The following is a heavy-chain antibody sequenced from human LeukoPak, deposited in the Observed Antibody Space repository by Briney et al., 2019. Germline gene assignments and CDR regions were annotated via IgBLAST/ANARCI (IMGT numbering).Heavy chain of an antibody. J-gene: IGHJ6*02. CDR3: ARVAPLAVAGFYYYYGMDV. V-gene: IGHV3-21*01. Sequence: GGSLRLSCAASGFTFSSYSMNWVRQAPGKGLEWVSSISSSSSYIYYADSVKGRFTISRENAKNSLYLQMNSLRAGDTAVYYCARVAPLAVAGFYYYYGMDVWGQGTTVTVSS. CDR2: ISSSSSYI. D-gene: IGHD6-19*01. CDR1: GFTFSSYS.